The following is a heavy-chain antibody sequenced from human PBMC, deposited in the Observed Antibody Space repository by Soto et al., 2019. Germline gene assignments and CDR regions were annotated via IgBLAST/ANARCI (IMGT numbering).Heavy chain of an antibody. CDR1: GFSFNKYA. D-gene: IGHD1-26*01. Sequence: DVQLLESGGGLVQPGGSLRLSCVASGFSFNKYAMIWVRQAPGKGQEWVSGITGSGNTIEYTASVKGRFTISRDNSKNTLYLQMNSLRAEDTAVYYCAKDSNSGSYFTWFDPWGQGTLVTVSS. J-gene: IGHJ5*02. CDR2: ITGSGNTI. CDR3: AKDSNSGSYFTWFDP. V-gene: IGHV3-23*01.